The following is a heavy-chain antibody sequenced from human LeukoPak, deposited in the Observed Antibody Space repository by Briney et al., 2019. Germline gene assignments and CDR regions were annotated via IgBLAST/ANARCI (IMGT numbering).Heavy chain of an antibody. CDR3: AKDRTVGASYWYFDP. D-gene: IGHD1-26*01. V-gene: IGHV3-23*01. J-gene: IGHJ2*01. Sequence: GGSLRLSCVASGVTLSNYAMSWARQAPGKGLEWVSGISSSGSGGNTYYADSVKGRFTISRDSSRSTLFLHMNTLRAEDTAIYYCAKDRTVGASYWYFDPWGRGTLVTVSS. CDR2: ISSSGSGGNT. CDR1: GVTLSNYA.